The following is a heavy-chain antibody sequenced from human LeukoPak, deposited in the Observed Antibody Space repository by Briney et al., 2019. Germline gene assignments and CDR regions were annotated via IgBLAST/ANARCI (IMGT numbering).Heavy chain of an antibody. CDR2: IDYSGNT. Sequence: SETLSLTCTVSGGSVTSSGFFWSWIRQPPGKGLEWIGYIDYSGNTKYNPSLESRVTISVDTSRNQFSLKLTSVTAADTALYYCARDVDGFDPWGQGTRVTVS. CDR1: GGSVTSSGFF. CDR3: ARDVDGFDP. D-gene: IGHD5-12*01. V-gene: IGHV4-61*08. J-gene: IGHJ5*02.